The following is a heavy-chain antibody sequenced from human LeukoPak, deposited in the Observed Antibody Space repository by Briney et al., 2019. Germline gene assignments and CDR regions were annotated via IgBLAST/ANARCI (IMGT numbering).Heavy chain of an antibody. CDR3: AKGHQYSCAH. Sequence: GGSLRLPCAASGFTFSSYEMNWVRQAPGKGLEWVSYISSSGSITYYADSVKGRFTISRDNAKNSLYLQMNSLRAEDTAVYYCAKGHQYSCAHWGQGTLVTVSS. D-gene: IGHD5-18*01. CDR1: GFTFSSYE. CDR2: ISSSGSIT. J-gene: IGHJ4*02. V-gene: IGHV3-48*03.